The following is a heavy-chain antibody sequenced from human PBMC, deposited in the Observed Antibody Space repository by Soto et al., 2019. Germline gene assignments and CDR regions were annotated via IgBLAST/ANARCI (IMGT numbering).Heavy chain of an antibody. CDR1: GGSISSGDYY. J-gene: IGHJ6*02. CDR3: ARDRIVGATSPPYYYYYGMDV. CDR2: IYYSGST. D-gene: IGHD1-26*01. V-gene: IGHV4-30-4*01. Sequence: LSLTCTVSGGSISSGDYYWSWIRQPPGKGLEWIGYIYYSGSTYYNPSLKSRVTISVDTSKNQFSLKLSSVTAADTAVYYCARDRIVGATSPPYYYYYGMDVWGQGTTVTVSS.